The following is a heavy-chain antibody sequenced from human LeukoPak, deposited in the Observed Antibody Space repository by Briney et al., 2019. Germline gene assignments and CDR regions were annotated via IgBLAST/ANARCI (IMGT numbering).Heavy chain of an antibody. CDR3: ATVLYDSSGYFDY. D-gene: IGHD3-22*01. J-gene: IGHJ4*02. Sequence: ASVKVSCKASGYTFTGYYMHWVRQAPGKGLEWMGGFDPEDGETIYAQKFQGRVTMTEDTSTDTAYMELSSLRSEDTAVYYCATVLYDSSGYFDYWGQGTLVTVSS. CDR1: GYTFTGYY. V-gene: IGHV1-24*01. CDR2: FDPEDGET.